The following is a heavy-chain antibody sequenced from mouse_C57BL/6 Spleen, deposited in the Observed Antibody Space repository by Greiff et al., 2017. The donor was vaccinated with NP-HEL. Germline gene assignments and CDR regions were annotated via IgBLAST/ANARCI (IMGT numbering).Heavy chain of an antibody. Sequence: QVQLQQPGAELVKPGASVKLSCKASGYTFTSYWMHWVKQRPGQGLEWIGMIHPNSGSTNYNETFKSKATLTVDKSSSTAYMQLSSLTSEDSAVYYCARSYYDYDGAWFAYWGQGTLVTVSA. CDR2: IHPNSGST. V-gene: IGHV1-64*01. D-gene: IGHD2-4*01. CDR3: ARSYYDYDGAWFAY. J-gene: IGHJ3*01. CDR1: GYTFTSYW.